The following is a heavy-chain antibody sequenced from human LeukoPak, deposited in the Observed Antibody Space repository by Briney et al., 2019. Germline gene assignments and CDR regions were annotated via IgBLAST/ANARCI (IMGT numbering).Heavy chain of an antibody. CDR1: GFTFSSYW. Sequence: PGGSLRLSCAASGFTFSSYWMTWVRQAPGKGLEWVANIKQDGSEKFYVDSVKGRFTISRDSAKNSLYLQMNSLRAEDTAVYYCAALDNGRDYWGQGTLVTVSS. V-gene: IGHV3-7*01. CDR3: AALDNGRDY. CDR2: IKQDGSEK. D-gene: IGHD1-14*01. J-gene: IGHJ4*02.